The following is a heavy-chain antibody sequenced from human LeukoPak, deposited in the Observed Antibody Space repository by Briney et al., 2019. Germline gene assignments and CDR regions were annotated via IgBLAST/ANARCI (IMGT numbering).Heavy chain of an antibody. V-gene: IGHV4-38-2*02. Sequence: SETLSLTCTVSGYSISSGYYWGWIRQPPGKGLEWIGSIYHSGSTYYNPSLKSRVTISVDTSKNQFSLKLSPVTAADTAVYYCARGGGSYSPAYYFDYWGQGTLVTVSS. J-gene: IGHJ4*02. CDR3: ARGGGSYSPAYYFDY. CDR1: GYSISSGYY. CDR2: IYHSGST. D-gene: IGHD1-26*01.